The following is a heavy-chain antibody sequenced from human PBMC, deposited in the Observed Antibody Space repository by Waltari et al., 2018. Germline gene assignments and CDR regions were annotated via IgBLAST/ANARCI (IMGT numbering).Heavy chain of an antibody. CDR2: TIPICGTA. J-gene: IGHJ4*02. V-gene: IGHV1-69*01. CDR1: GGTFSSYA. D-gene: IGHD5-18*01. Sequence: QVQLVQSGAEVKKPGSSVKVSCKASGGTFSSYAISWVRQAPGQGLEWMGGTIPICGTANYAQKCQGRVTITADESTSTAYMELSSLRSEDTAVYYCARVSDTAMMGIDYWGQGTLVTVSS. CDR3: ARVSDTAMMGIDY.